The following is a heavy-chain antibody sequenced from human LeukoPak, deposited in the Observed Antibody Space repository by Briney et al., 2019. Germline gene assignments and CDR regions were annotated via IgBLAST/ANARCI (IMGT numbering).Heavy chain of an antibody. V-gene: IGHV3-30*18. CDR2: ISYDGSNK. CDR3: AKDWYCSGGSCYGGSDYYYGMDV. D-gene: IGHD2-15*01. CDR1: GFTFSSYG. J-gene: IGHJ6*02. Sequence: GGSLRLSCAASGFTFSSYGMHWVRQAPGKGLEWVAVISYDGSNKYYADSVKGRFTISRDNSKNTLYLQMNSLRAEDTAVYYCAKDWYCSGGSCYGGSDYYYGMDVWAKGPRSPSP.